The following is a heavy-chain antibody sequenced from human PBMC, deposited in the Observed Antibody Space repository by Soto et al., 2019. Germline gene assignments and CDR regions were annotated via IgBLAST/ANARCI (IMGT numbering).Heavy chain of an antibody. Sequence: SETLSLTCTVSGGSISSGDYYWSWIRQPPGKGLEWIGYIYYSGSTYYNPSLKSRVTISVDTSKNQFSLKLSSVTAADTAVYYCASYDSSGYGGYFDYWGQGTLVTVS. V-gene: IGHV4-30-4*01. D-gene: IGHD3-22*01. J-gene: IGHJ4*02. CDR3: ASYDSSGYGGYFDY. CDR1: GGSISSGDYY. CDR2: IYYSGST.